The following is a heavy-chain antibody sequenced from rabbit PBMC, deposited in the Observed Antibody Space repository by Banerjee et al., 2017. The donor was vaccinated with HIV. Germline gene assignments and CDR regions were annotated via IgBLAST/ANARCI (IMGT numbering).Heavy chain of an antibody. V-gene: IGHV1S45*01. CDR3: ARTVPVYSYYTDGYDDYALPIYFKL. J-gene: IGHJ4*01. CDR1: GIDFSSYW. Sequence: QEQLEESGGDLVKPGASLTLTCKASGIDFSSYWMCWVRQAPGKGLEWIACVDGSNSDNSYYASWAKGRFTISKTSSTTVTLQMTSLTDADTAIYFCARTVPVYSYYTDGYDDYALPIYFKLWGQGTLVTVS. CDR2: VDGSNSDNS. D-gene: IGHD6-1*01.